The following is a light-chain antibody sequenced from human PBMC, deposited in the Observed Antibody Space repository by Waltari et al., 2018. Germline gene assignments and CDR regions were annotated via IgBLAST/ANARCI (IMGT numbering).Light chain of an antibody. CDR1: ERVGSK. CDR2: DAS. CDR3: QQRSSWPIT. Sequence: EIVLTQSPATLSMSAGERATLSCRASERVGSKVTWYQQKRGQAPRILVYDASYRASGIPPRFSGSGSGTDFTLTISSLEPDDFAVYYCQQRSSWPITFGPGTKVDFK. V-gene: IGKV3-11*01. J-gene: IGKJ3*01.